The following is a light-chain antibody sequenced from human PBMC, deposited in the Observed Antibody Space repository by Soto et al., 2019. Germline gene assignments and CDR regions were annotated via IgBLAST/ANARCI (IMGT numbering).Light chain of an antibody. CDR1: SSNIGSNT. Sequence: QAVVTQPPSASGTPGQRVTISCSGSSSNIGSNTVNWYQQLPGTAPKLLIYSNYQRPSGVPDRFSGSKSGTSASLAISGLQSEDEADYFCAAWDDSLNGYVFGTGTKLTVL. CDR2: SNY. J-gene: IGLJ1*01. V-gene: IGLV1-44*01. CDR3: AAWDDSLNGYV.